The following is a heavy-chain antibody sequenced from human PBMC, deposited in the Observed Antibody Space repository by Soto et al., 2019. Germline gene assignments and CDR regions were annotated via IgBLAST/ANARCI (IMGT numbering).Heavy chain of an antibody. CDR2: IYYSGST. CDR1: GGSIRSYY. J-gene: IGHJ5*01. V-gene: IGHV4-59*01. Sequence: SETLSLTCTVSGGSIRSYYWSWIRQPPGKGLEWIGYIYYSGSTNYNPSLKSRVTISVDTSKNQFSLKLSSVTAADTAVYYCARKPTTVTTSGWFDSWGQGTLVTVSS. D-gene: IGHD4-4*01. CDR3: ARKPTTVTTSGWFDS.